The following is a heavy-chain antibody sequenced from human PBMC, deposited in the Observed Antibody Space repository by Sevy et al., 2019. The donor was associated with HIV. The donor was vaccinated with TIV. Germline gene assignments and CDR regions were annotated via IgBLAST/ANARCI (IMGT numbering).Heavy chain of an antibody. Sequence: ASVKVSCKASGYTFTGQYIHWVRQAPGQGLEWMGWINPNSGDTDYAQEFQGRVTMTRDTSISTAYMELSGLKSDDTAVYYCSRDLRLRGYSYGCFDYWGQGTLVTVSS. V-gene: IGHV1-2*02. J-gene: IGHJ4*02. CDR3: SRDLRLRGYSYGCFDY. CDR2: INPNSGDT. D-gene: IGHD5-18*01. CDR1: GYTFTGQY.